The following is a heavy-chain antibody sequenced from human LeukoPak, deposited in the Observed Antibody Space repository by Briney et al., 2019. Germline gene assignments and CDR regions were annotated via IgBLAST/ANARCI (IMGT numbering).Heavy chain of an antibody. CDR1: GGTFSNYA. CDR3: ARDGPYDSSGYFYGHNWFDP. D-gene: IGHD3-22*01. V-gene: IGHV1-69*13. J-gene: IGHJ5*02. CDR2: IIPIFGAT. Sequence: GASVKVSCKASGGTFSNYAISWVRQAPGQGLEWMGGIIPIFGATNHAQKFQGGITITADESTTTAYMELSSLRSEDTAVYYCARDGPYDSSGYFYGHNWFDPWGQGTLVTVSS.